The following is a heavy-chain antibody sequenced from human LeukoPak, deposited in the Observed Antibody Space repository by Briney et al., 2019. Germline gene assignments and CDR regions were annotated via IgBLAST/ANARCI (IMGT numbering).Heavy chain of an antibody. J-gene: IGHJ5*02. CDR2: ISSSSSYI. D-gene: IGHD3-10*01. CDR1: GFTFSSYS. CDR3: ARNNWFGEFENWFDP. V-gene: IGHV3-21*01. Sequence: GRSLRLSCAASGFTFSSYSMNWVRQAPGKGPEWVSSISSSSSYIYYADSMKGRFTISRDNAKNSLYLQMNSLRAEDTAVYYCARNNWFGEFENWFDPWGQGTLVTVSS.